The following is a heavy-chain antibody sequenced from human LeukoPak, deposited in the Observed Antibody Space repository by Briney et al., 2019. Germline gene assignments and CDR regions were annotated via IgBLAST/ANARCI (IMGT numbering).Heavy chain of an antibody. Sequence: PGGSLRLSCAASGFTFSSYAMHWVRQAPGKGLEWVAVISYDGSNKYNADSVKGRFTISRDNSKNTLYLQMNSLRAEDTAVYYCARDQSSYYDSSGYDYWGQGTLVTVSS. J-gene: IGHJ4*02. D-gene: IGHD3-22*01. CDR1: GFTFSSYA. V-gene: IGHV3-30-3*01. CDR2: ISYDGSNK. CDR3: ARDQSSYYDSSGYDY.